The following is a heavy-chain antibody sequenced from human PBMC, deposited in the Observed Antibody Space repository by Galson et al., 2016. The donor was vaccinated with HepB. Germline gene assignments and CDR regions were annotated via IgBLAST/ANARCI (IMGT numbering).Heavy chain of an antibody. J-gene: IGHJ4*02. CDR1: GGSFNDYY. CDR3: ARGTRYNWNYVDY. V-gene: IGHV4-34*01. CDR2: INHSGST. Sequence: SETLSLTCTISGGSFNDYYWSWIRQSPGKGLEWIGEINHSGSTNYNPSLKSRVTISLDTSMNQFSLNLTSVTAADTAVYYCARGTRYNWNYVDYWGPGTLVTVSS. D-gene: IGHD1-7*01.